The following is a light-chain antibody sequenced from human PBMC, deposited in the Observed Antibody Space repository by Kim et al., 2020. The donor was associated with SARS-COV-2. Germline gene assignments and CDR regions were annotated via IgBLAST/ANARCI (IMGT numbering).Light chain of an antibody. CDR2: QDN. CDR3: QTWDSTTVI. Sequence: VSRGETARITCSGDKLGEKYTCWYQHKSGQSPVVVFYQDNKRPSGMTERFSGSSSGNTATLTISGTQPMDEADYYCQTWDSTTVIFGGGTQLTVL. V-gene: IGLV3-1*01. CDR1: KLGEKY. J-gene: IGLJ2*01.